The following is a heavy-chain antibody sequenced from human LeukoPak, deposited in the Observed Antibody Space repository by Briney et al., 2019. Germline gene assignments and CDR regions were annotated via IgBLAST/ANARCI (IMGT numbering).Heavy chain of an antibody. CDR3: VRPYYDSSGYYLDP. CDR2: IFHSGTA. J-gene: IGHJ5*02. D-gene: IGHD3-22*01. V-gene: IGHV4/OR15-8*02. CDR1: GGSISSENW. Sequence: PSETLSLTCAVSGGSISSENWWSWVRQPPGKGLEWIGEIFHSGTANYNPSLKGRVTISIDKSKNQFSLKLNSVTAADTAVYYCVRPYYDSSGYYLDPWGQGTLVTVSS.